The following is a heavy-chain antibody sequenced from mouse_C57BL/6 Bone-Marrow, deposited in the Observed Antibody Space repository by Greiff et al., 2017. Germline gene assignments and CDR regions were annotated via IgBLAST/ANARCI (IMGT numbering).Heavy chain of an antibody. CDR1: GYSLTSGYY. V-gene: IGHV3-6*01. J-gene: IGHJ4*01. CDR3: ARARYGKGAMDD. Sequence: EVQRVESGPGLVKPSQSLSLTCSVTGYSLTSGYYWNWIRQPPGNQLELMGYISSDGSNDYNPSLKNRISITRDTSKNQFFLQLKSVTTEDTATYYCARARYGKGAMDDWGQGTSVTVSS. CDR2: ISSDGSN. D-gene: IGHD2-10*02.